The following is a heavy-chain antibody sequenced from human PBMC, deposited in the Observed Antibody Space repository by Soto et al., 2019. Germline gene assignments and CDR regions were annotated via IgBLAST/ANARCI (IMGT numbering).Heavy chain of an antibody. CDR3: ASQAFDY. Sequence: GGSLRLSCSASGFTFSDYGMQWVRQAPGKGLEWVAFIWFDGSKKYYADSVKGRFTISRDNSKNTLYLQVNSLRAEDTAVYYCASQAFDYWGQGTLVTSPQ. CDR2: IWFDGSKK. CDR1: GFTFSDYG. V-gene: IGHV3-33*08. J-gene: IGHJ4*02.